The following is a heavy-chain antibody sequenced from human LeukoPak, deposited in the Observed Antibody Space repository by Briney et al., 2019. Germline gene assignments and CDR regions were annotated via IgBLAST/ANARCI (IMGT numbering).Heavy chain of an antibody. CDR2: LSGSGART. J-gene: IGHJ4*02. D-gene: IGHD3-9*01. CDR1: GFTFSRYA. V-gene: IGHV3-23*01. Sequence: GGSLRLSCAASGFTFSRYAMSWVRPAPGKGLEWVSTLSGSGARTYYADSVKGRFTVSRDTSKNTLYLQMNSLRAEDTALYYCAKDAHYDILTGYYDYWGQGTLDTVSS. CDR3: AKDAHYDILTGYYDY.